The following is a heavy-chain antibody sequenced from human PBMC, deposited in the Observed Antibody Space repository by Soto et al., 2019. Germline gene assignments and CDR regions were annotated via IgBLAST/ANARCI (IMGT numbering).Heavy chain of an antibody. D-gene: IGHD1-20*01. CDR3: APDNWNDRPFDY. CDR2: ISAYNGNT. Sequence: ASVKVSCKASGYTFTSYGISWVRQAPGQGLEWMGWISAYNGNTNYAQKLQGRVTITADKSTSTAYMELSSLRSEDTAVYYCAPDNWNDRPFDYWGQGTLVTVSS. CDR1: GYTFTSYG. V-gene: IGHV1-18*01. J-gene: IGHJ4*02.